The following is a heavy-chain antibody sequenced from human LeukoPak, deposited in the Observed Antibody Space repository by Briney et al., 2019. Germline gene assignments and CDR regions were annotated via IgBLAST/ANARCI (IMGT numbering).Heavy chain of an antibody. V-gene: IGHV4-61*01. D-gene: IGHD6-19*01. J-gene: IGHJ4*02. CDR2: IYYSRST. Sequence: SQTLSLTCAVSGGSVGSDTYSWSWIRQPPGKGLEWIGYIYYSRSTNYNPSLKSRVTISVDTSKNQFSLKLSSVTAADTAVYYCARDRDSSGWYNDFDYWGQGTLVTVSS. CDR1: GGSVGSDTYS. CDR3: ARDRDSSGWYNDFDY.